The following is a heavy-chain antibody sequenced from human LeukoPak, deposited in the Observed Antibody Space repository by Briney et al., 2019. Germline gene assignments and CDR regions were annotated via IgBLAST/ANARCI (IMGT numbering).Heavy chain of an antibody. D-gene: IGHD6-13*01. Sequence: PGRSLRLSCAASGFTFSSYAMSWVRQASGKGLEWVSAISGSGGSTYYADSVKGRFTISRDNSKNTLYLQMNSLRAEDTAVYYCAKDRIQQQLPQGVFDYWGQGTLVTVSS. CDR3: AKDRIQQQLPQGVFDY. CDR2: ISGSGGST. V-gene: IGHV3-23*01. CDR1: GFTFSSYA. J-gene: IGHJ4*02.